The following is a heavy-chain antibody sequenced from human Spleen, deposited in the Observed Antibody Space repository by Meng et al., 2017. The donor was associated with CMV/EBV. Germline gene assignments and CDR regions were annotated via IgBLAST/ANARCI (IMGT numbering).Heavy chain of an antibody. Sequence: LQLQESGPGLVQPSEPLSLHCTVSGGSIGSGSYYWGWIRQPPGKGLEWIGSIYFSGNTYYNASLKSRVTISLDTSRNQFSLTLSSVTAADTAIYYCVLTTDNWFYPWGQGTLVTVSS. D-gene: IGHD4-11*01. CDR2: IYFSGNT. V-gene: IGHV4-39*07. CDR1: GGSIGSGSYY. J-gene: IGHJ5*02. CDR3: VLTTDNWFYP.